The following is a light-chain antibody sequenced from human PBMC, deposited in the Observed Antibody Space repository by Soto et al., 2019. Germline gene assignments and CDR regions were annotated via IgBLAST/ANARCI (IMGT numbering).Light chain of an antibody. CDR1: QRVSSSY. CDR2: GAS. J-gene: IGKJ1*01. V-gene: IGKV3-20*01. CDR3: QQYDRWRRT. Sequence: TLSPGTLSLXPGEXGTLXXXXSQRVSSSYLAWFQQKPGHAPRPLIYGASTRATGIPDRFSGNGSGTDFTLTINTLEPEDFAMYFCQQYDRWRRTFRQGTKLDI.